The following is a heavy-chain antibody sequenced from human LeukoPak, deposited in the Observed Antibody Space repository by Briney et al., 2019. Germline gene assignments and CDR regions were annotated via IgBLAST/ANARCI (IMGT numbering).Heavy chain of an antibody. D-gene: IGHD5-12*01. CDR1: GFTVSSNY. CDR3: ASVEMATNDFDY. Sequence: GSLRLPCAASGFTVSSNYMSWVRQPPGKGLEWIGEINHSGSTNYNPSLKSRVTISVDTSKNQFSLKLSSVTAADTAVYYCASVEMATNDFDYWGQGTLVTVSS. J-gene: IGHJ4*02. V-gene: IGHV4-34*01. CDR2: INHSGST.